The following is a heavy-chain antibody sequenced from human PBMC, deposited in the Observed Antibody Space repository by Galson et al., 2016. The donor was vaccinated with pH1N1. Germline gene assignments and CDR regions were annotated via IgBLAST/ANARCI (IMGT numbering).Heavy chain of an antibody. CDR2: IYWDDDK. CDR1: GFSITSSGMG. Sequence: PALVKPTQTLTLTCTFSGFSITSSGMGVGWIRQPPGQALEWLAVIYWDDDKRYSLSLKSRLTISKDTSKNQVVLTMTNMDPVDTGTYYCAHREVMITNAFDFRGRGTMVTVSS. CDR3: AHREVMITNAFDF. D-gene: IGHD3-10*01. V-gene: IGHV2-5*08. J-gene: IGHJ3*01.